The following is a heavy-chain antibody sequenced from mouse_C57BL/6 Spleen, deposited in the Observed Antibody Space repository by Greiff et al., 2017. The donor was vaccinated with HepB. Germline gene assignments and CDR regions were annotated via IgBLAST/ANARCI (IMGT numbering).Heavy chain of an antibody. J-gene: IGHJ4*01. D-gene: IGHD2-5*01. CDR3: ANSNRYYYAMDY. CDR2: IDPSDSYT. V-gene: IGHV1-59*01. CDR1: GYTFTSYW. Sequence: VQLQQPGAELVRPGTSVKLSCKASGYTFTSYWMHWVKQRPGQGLEWIGVIDPSDSYTNYNQKFKGKATLTVDTSSSTAYMQLSSLTSEDSAVYYCANSNRYYYAMDYWGQGTSVTVSS.